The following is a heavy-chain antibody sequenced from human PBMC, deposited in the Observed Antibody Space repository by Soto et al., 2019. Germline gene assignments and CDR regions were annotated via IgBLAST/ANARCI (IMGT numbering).Heavy chain of an antibody. CDR1: GGSISSYY. CDR2: IYYSGST. CDR3: ARAGEYSYGLPAHEYFQH. Sequence: SETLSLTCTVSGGSISSYYWSWIRQPPGKGLEWIGYIYYSGSTNYNPSLKSRVTISVDTSKNQFSLKLSSVTAADTAVYYCARAGEYSYGLPAHEYFQHWGQGTLVTVSS. D-gene: IGHD5-18*01. J-gene: IGHJ1*01. V-gene: IGHV4-59*01.